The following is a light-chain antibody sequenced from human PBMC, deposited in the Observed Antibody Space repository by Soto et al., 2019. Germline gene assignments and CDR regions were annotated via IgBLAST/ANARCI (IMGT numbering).Light chain of an antibody. V-gene: IGKV1-5*03. CDR3: QQYGTSPPWT. Sequence: DLQMTQSPSSLSASVGDRDTITCRASQSISSFLNWYQQKPGKAPKLLIYKASTLKSGVPSRFSGSGSGTEFTLTISNLQPDDFAVYYCQQYGTSPPWTFGQGTKVDIK. CDR1: QSISSF. J-gene: IGKJ1*01. CDR2: KAS.